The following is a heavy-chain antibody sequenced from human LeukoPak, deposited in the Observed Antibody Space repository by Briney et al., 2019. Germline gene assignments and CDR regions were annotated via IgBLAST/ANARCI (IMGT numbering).Heavy chain of an antibody. CDR2: MYTSGST. D-gene: IGHD1-26*01. CDR1: GVSISIYY. V-gene: IGHV4-4*09. J-gene: IGHJ4*02. CDR3: ARHANSGSYFHFDY. Sequence: SETLSLTCTVSGVSISIYYWSWIRQPPGKGLEWIEYMYTSGSTNYNASLKSRVTISVDTSKNEFSLKLSSVSGADTAVDYGARHANSGSYFHFDYWGQGTLVTVSS.